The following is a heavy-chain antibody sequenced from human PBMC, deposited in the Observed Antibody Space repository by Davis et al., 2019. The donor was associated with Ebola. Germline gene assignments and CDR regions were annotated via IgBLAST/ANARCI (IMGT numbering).Heavy chain of an antibody. J-gene: IGHJ4*02. CDR2: ISGSGGST. CDR1: GFTFSSYA. V-gene: IGHV3-23*01. Sequence: GESLKISCAASGFTFSSYAMSWVRQAPGKGLEWVSAISGSGGSTYYADSVKGRFTISRDNAKNSLYLQMNSLRAEDTAVYYCAREQMGYFDYWGQGTLVTVSS. CDR3: AREQMGYFDY. D-gene: IGHD2-8*01.